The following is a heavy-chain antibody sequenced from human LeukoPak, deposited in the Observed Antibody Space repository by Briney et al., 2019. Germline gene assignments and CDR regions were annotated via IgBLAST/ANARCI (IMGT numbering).Heavy chain of an antibody. V-gene: IGHV3-21*01. CDR2: ISSSSSYI. Sequence: GGSLRLSCAASGFTFSSYSMNWVRQAPGKGLEWVSSISSSSSYIYYADSVKGRFTISRDNAKNSLYLQMNSLRAEDTAVYYCAKGYSYGTVYVFDDWGQGTTVTVSS. CDR3: AKGYSYGTVYVFDD. CDR1: GFTFSSYS. J-gene: IGHJ3*01. D-gene: IGHD5-18*01.